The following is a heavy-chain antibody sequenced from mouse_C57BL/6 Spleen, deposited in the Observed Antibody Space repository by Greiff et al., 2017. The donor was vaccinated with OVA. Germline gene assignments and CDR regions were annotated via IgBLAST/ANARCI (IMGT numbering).Heavy chain of an antibody. CDR1: GYAFSSYW. D-gene: IGHD3-2*02. J-gene: IGHJ4*01. CDR3: ARGTAQAYAMDY. Sequence: ESGAELVKPGASVKISCKASGYAFSSYWMNWVKQRPGKGLEWIGQIYPGDGDTNYNGKFKGKATLTADKSSSTAYMQLSSLTSEDSAVYFCARGTAQAYAMDYWGQGTSVTVSS. CDR2: IYPGDGDT. V-gene: IGHV1-80*01.